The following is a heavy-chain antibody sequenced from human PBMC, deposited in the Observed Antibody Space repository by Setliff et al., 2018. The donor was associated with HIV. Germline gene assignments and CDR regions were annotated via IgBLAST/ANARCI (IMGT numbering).Heavy chain of an antibody. Sequence: ASVKVSCKASGYTLTSYYMHWVRQDPGQGLEWMGIINPSGGSISYAQKFQGRVTMTRDTSTITVYMELSSQRSEDTAVYYCARDRNVVVVAAYAFDIWGQGTMVTVSS. J-gene: IGHJ3*02. D-gene: IGHD2-15*01. V-gene: IGHV1-46*01. CDR3: ARDRNVVVVAAYAFDI. CDR1: GYTLTSYY. CDR2: INPSGGSI.